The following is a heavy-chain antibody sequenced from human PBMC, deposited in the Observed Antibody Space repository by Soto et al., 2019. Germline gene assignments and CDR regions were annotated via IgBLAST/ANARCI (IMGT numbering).Heavy chain of an antibody. V-gene: IGHV4-59*08. CDR1: GGSISSYY. J-gene: IGHJ6*03. CDR2: IYYSGST. D-gene: IGHD3-10*01. Sequence: PSETLSLTCTVSGGSISSYYWSWIRQPPGKGLEWIGYIYYSGSTNYNPSLKSRVTISVDTSKNQFSLKLSSVTAADTAVYYCARFGSGSIGSLVSYYMDVWGKGTTVTVSS. CDR3: ARFGSGSIGSLVSYYMDV.